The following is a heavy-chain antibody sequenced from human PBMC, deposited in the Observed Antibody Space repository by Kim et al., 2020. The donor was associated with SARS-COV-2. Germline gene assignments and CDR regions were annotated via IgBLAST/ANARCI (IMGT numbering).Heavy chain of an antibody. D-gene: IGHD1-26*01. Sequence: GGSLRLSCVASGFTFSDYYMSWIRQAPGKGLEWVAQISSSGSDTSYAESVKGRFTISRDNAKNSLYLQMNSLRVEDRAVYYCAREKYYAWDVWGAGTSVTVSS. J-gene: IGHJ6*04. V-gene: IGHV3-11*06. CDR2: ISSSGSDT. CDR3: AREKYYAWDV. CDR1: GFTFSDYY.